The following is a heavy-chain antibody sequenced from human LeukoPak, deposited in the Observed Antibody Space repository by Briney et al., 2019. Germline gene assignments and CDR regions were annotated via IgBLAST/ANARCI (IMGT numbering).Heavy chain of an antibody. Sequence: GGSLRLSCAASGFVFSSYEMNWVRQAPGKGLEWVSYISPSGSPINYADSVQGRFTVSRDNAKNSLYLQMNSLRVEDTAVYYCARGHYGMDVWGQGTTVTVSS. CDR1: GFVFSSYE. V-gene: IGHV3-48*03. J-gene: IGHJ6*02. CDR3: ARGHYGMDV. CDR2: ISPSGSPI.